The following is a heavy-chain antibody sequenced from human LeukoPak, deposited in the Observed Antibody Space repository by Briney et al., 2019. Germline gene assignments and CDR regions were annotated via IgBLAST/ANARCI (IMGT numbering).Heavy chain of an antibody. CDR1: GLTFSSSW. V-gene: IGHV3-7*03. Sequence: GGSLRLSCAVSGLTFSSSWMDWVRQAPGKGLEWVASINPDGNKKYSADSVKGRFTISRDNAKNSLYLQMNSLRAEDTAVYYCARDQYSSSWYGDFDYWGQGTLVTVSS. CDR3: ARDQYSSSWYGDFDY. CDR2: INPDGNKK. J-gene: IGHJ4*02. D-gene: IGHD6-13*01.